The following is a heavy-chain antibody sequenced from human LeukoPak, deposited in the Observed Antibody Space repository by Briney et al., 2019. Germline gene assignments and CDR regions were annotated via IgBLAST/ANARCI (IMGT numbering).Heavy chain of an antibody. J-gene: IGHJ4*02. CDR2: MNPNSGNT. CDR1: GYTFTGYY. Sequence: ASVKVSCKASGYTFTGYYMHWVRQAPGQGLEWMGWMNPNSGNTGYAQKFQGRVTMTRNTSISTAYMELSSLRSEDTAVYYCARDYSSGWYSDYFDYWGQGTLVTVSS. D-gene: IGHD6-19*01. CDR3: ARDYSSGWYSDYFDY. V-gene: IGHV1-8*02.